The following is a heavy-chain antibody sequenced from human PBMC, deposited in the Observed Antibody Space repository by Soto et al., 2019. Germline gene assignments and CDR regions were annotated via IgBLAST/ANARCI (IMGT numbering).Heavy chain of an antibody. Sequence: GGSLRLSCAASGFTFSNAWMSWVRQAPGKGLEWVGRIKSKTDGGTTDYAAPVKGRFTISRDDSKNTLYLQMNSLKTEDTAVYYCTTDAREYYDFWSGYLSYFDYWGQGTLVTVSS. J-gene: IGHJ4*02. D-gene: IGHD3-3*01. CDR3: TTDAREYYDFWSGYLSYFDY. V-gene: IGHV3-15*01. CDR2: IKSKTDGGTT. CDR1: GFTFSNAW.